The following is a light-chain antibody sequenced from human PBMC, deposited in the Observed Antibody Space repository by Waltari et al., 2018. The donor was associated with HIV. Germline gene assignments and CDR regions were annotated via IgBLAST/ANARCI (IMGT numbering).Light chain of an antibody. V-gene: IGLV1-40*01. CDR1: SPNIGAEYD. CDR2: GNS. Sequence: QSVVTQPPSVSGAPGQRVTISCPGSSPNIGAEYDVHWYQQFPGTAPKLLLYGNSVRPSGVPDRFSGSKSGTSASLAITGLQAEDEADYYCHSYDSRLSAWVFGGGTKLTVL. J-gene: IGLJ3*02. CDR3: HSYDSRLSAWV.